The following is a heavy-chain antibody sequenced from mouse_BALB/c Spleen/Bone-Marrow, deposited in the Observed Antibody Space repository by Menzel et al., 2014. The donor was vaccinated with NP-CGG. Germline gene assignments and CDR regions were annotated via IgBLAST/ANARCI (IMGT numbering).Heavy chain of an antibody. J-gene: IGHJ4*01. CDR3: ARGLRGYAMDY. CDR1: GFTFSSYT. D-gene: IGHD2-4*01. CDR2: ISNGGGST. V-gene: IGHV5-12-2*01. Sequence: EVKLMESGGGLVQPGGSLKLSCAASGFTFSSYTMSWVHQTPEKRLEWVAYISNGGGSTYYPDTVKGRFTISRDNAKNTLYLQMSSLKSEDTAMYYCARGLRGYAMDYWGQGTSVTVSS.